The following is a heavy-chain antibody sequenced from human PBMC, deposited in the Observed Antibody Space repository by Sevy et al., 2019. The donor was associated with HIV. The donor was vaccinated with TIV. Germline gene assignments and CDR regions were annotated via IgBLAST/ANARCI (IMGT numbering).Heavy chain of an antibody. J-gene: IGHJ6*02. CDR2: IYPGDSDT. D-gene: IGHD6-6*01. V-gene: IGHV5-51*01. CDR1: GYSFTSYW. CDR3: ARPHSSSSGYYYYGMDV. Sequence: GESLKISCKGSGYSFTSYWIGWVRQMPGIGLGWMGIIYPGDSDTRYSPSFQGQVTISADKSISTAYLQWSSLKASDTAMYYCARPHSSSSGYYYYGMDVWGQGTTVTVSS.